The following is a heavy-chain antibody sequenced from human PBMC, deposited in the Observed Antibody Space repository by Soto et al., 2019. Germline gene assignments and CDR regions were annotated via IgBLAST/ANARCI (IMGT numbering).Heavy chain of an antibody. D-gene: IGHD1-1*01. CDR2: IIPIFGTA. CDR1: GGTFSSYA. Sequence: SVKVSCKASGGTFSSYAISWVRQAPGQGLEWMGGIIPIFGTANYAQKFQGRVTITADESTSTAYLELSSLRSEDTAVYYCATNDRIRVIRYWGQGTLVTVSS. CDR3: ATNDRIRVIRY. V-gene: IGHV1-69*13. J-gene: IGHJ4*02.